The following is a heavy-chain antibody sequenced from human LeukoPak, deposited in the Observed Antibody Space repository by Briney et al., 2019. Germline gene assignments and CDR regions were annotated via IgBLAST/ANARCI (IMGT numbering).Heavy chain of an antibody. CDR3: ARLAQGGSKTYYFDY. CDR1: GYSFSSGYY. V-gene: IGHV4-38-2*01. Sequence: SETLSLTCAVSGYSFSSGYYWGWVRQPPGKGLEWIGSMYHSGSTYYNPSLKSRVTISLDTSKNQFSLKLSSVTAADTAVYYCARLAQGGSKTYYFDYWGQGTLVTVSS. D-gene: IGHD5-12*01. J-gene: IGHJ4*02. CDR2: MYHSGST.